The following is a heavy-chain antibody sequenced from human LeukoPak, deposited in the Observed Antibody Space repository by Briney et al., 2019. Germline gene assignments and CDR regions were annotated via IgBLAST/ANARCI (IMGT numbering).Heavy chain of an antibody. CDR1: GFTFSSYS. Sequence: GGSLRLSCAASGFTFSSYSMNWVRQAPGKGLEWVSSISSSSSYIYYADSVKGRFTISRDNAKNSLYLQMNSLRAEDTAVYYCARVGGYCSSTSCYHQNWFDPWGQGTLVTVSS. CDR2: ISSSSSYI. CDR3: ARVGGYCSSTSCYHQNWFDP. V-gene: IGHV3-21*01. D-gene: IGHD2-2*01. J-gene: IGHJ5*02.